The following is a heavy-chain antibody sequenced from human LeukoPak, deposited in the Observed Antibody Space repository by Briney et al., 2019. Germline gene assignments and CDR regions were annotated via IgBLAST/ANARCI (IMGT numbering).Heavy chain of an antibody. D-gene: IGHD2-2*03. Sequence: SETLSLTCTVSGXSSSSYYGNWIRQPPGKGLEWIGYIYYSGSTKYNPSLRSRVTISVDTSENQFSLRLSSVTAADTAVYYCAVGYCSSTSCYSYFDYWGQGTLVTVSS. V-gene: IGHV4-59*08. CDR1: GXSSSSYY. CDR2: IYYSGST. CDR3: AVGYCSSTSCYSYFDY. J-gene: IGHJ4*02.